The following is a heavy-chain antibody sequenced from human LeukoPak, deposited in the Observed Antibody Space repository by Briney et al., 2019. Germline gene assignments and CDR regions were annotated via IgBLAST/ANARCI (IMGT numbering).Heavy chain of an antibody. CDR2: IIPIFGTA. Sequence: SVKVSCKASGGTFSSYAISWVRQAPGQGLEWMGGIIPIFGTANYAQKFQGRVTITTDESTSTAYMELCSLRSEDTAVYYCARDPTQGYYDFWSGYYKGWFDPWGQGTLVTVSS. CDR1: GGTFSSYA. V-gene: IGHV1-69*05. D-gene: IGHD3-3*01. CDR3: ARDPTQGYYDFWSGYYKGWFDP. J-gene: IGHJ5*02.